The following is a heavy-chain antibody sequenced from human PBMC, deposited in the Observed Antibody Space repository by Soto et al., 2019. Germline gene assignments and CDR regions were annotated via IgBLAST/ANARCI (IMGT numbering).Heavy chain of an antibody. CDR1: GFTFSSYG. Sequence: PGGSLRLSCAASGFTFSSYGMHWVRQAPGKGLEWVAVISYDGSNKYYADSVKGRFTISRDNSKNTLYLQMNSLRAEDTAVYYCAKDGGFIATLGFFHYWGQGTLVTVSS. D-gene: IGHD6-13*01. CDR2: ISYDGSNK. J-gene: IGHJ4*02. V-gene: IGHV3-30*18. CDR3: AKDGGFIATLGFFHY.